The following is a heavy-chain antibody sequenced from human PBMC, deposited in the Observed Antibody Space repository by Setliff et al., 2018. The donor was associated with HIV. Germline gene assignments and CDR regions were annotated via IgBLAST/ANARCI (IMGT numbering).Heavy chain of an antibody. CDR1: GYTFTSYA. J-gene: IGHJ4*02. CDR2: INAGNGNT. CDR3: ARVGYSSSLWSYYFDY. D-gene: IGHD6-13*01. V-gene: IGHV1-3*01. Sequence: ASVKVSCKASGYTFTSYAMHWVRQAPGQRLEWMGWINAGNGNTKYSQKFQGRVTITRDTSASTAYMGLSSLRSEDTAVYYCARVGYSSSLWSYYFDYWGQGTLVTVSS.